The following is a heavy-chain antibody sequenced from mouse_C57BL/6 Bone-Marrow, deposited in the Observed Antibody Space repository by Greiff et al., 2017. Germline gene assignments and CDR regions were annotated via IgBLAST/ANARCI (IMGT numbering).Heavy chain of an antibody. J-gene: IGHJ1*03. V-gene: IGHV10-3*01. D-gene: IGHD2-3*01. CDR3: VRGSGYYGFDV. CDR2: IRSKSSNNAT. CDR1: GFTFNPYA. Sequence: GGGLVQPKGSLKLSCAASGFTFNPYAMHWVRQAPGKGLEWVARIRSKSSNNATYYADSVKDRLTISRDDSQSMLYLQMNNLKTEDTAMYYCVRGSGYYGFDVWGTGTTVTVSS.